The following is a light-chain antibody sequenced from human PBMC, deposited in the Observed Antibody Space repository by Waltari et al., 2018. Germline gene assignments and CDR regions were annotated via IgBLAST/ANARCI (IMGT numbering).Light chain of an antibody. CDR1: QTISRY. V-gene: IGKV1-39*01. Sequence: DIQMTQSPSSLSASVGDRVTITCRASQTISRYLNWYQQKPGKAPNLLIYAASSLQSGVPSRFSGSGSGRDFTLIITSLQPEDFATYYCQQSYSFTRTFGQGPRWKSN. CDR2: AAS. J-gene: IGKJ1*01. CDR3: QQSYSFTRT.